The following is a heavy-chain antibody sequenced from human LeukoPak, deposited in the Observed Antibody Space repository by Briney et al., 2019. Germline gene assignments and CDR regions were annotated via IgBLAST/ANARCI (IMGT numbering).Heavy chain of an antibody. V-gene: IGHV1-69*05. J-gene: IGHJ5*02. CDR2: IIPIFGTA. Sequence: SVKVSCKASGGTFSSYAISWVRQAPGQGLEWMGGIIPIFGTANYAQKFQGRVTITTDESTSTAYMELSSLRSEDTAVYYCSRGPFYDIEGYCSGGSCYAWFDPWGQGTLVTVSS. CDR1: GGTFSSYA. D-gene: IGHD2-15*01. CDR3: SRGPFYDIEGYCSGGSCYAWFDP.